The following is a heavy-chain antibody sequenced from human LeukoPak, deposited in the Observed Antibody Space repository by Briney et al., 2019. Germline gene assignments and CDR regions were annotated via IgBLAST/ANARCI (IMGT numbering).Heavy chain of an antibody. CDR1: GFTFSSYW. V-gene: IGHV3-7*02. CDR3: ARGPYSSNWYVDY. CDR2: IKQDRSER. J-gene: IGHJ4*02. Sequence: GGSLRLSCAASGFTFSSYWMTWVRQAPGRGLEWVANIKQDRSERYYVDSVKGRFTISRDNANNSLFLQMNSLRGEDTAVYYCARGPYSSNWYVDYWGQGTLVTVAS. D-gene: IGHD6-13*01.